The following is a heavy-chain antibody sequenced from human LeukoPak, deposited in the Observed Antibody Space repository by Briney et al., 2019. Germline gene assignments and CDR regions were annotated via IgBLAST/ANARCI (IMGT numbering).Heavy chain of an antibody. D-gene: IGHD2/OR15-2a*01. Sequence: SETLSLTCTVSGGSISSSSYYWGWIRQPPGKGLEWIGSIYSSGSTYYNPSLKSRVTISVDTSKNQFSLKLSSVTAADTAVYYCARYFFYGDYLDYWGQGTLVTVSS. V-gene: IGHV4-39*07. CDR3: ARYFFYGDYLDY. CDR2: IYSSGST. J-gene: IGHJ4*02. CDR1: GGSISSSSYY.